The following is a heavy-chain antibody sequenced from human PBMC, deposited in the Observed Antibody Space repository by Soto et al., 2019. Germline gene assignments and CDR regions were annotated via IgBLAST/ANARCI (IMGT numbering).Heavy chain of an antibody. Sequence: GASVKVSCKASGYTFTSYTIHWMRQAPGQRLEWMGWINAGNGNTKYSHKFQGRVSITRDTSASTAYMELSSLRSEDTAVYYCARLALYGSPPSWFDPWGQGTLVTVSS. CDR1: GYTFTSYT. CDR2: INAGNGNT. V-gene: IGHV1-3*01. D-gene: IGHD3-16*01. J-gene: IGHJ5*02. CDR3: ARLALYGSPPSWFDP.